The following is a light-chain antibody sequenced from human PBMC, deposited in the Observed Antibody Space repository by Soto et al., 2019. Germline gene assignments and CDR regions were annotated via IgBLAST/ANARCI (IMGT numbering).Light chain of an antibody. Sequence: QSALTQPASVSGSPGQSITISCTGTSSDVGGYNYFSWYQQHPGKAPKIMIYDVSNRHSGVSNRFSGSKSGNTASLTISGLQAEDEADYYYSSYTSSSTLVVFGGGTKLTVL. CDR1: SSDVGGYNY. CDR3: SSYTSSSTLVV. V-gene: IGLV2-14*01. CDR2: DVS. J-gene: IGLJ2*01.